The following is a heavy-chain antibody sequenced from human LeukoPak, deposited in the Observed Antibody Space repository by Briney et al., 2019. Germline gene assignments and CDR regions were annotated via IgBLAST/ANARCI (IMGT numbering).Heavy chain of an antibody. Sequence: GGSLRLSCAASGFTFGDYGVSWVRQAPGKGLEWVSSISSSSSYIYYADSVKGRFTISRDNAKNSLYLQMNSLRAEDTAVYYCARDSPGALGYWGQGTLVTVSS. J-gene: IGHJ4*02. V-gene: IGHV3-21*01. CDR3: ARDSPGALGY. D-gene: IGHD1-14*01. CDR2: ISSSSSYI. CDR1: GFTFGDYG.